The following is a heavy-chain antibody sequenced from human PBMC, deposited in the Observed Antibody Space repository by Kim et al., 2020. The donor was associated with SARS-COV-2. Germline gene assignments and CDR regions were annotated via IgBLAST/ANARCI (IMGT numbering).Heavy chain of an antibody. Sequence: ASVKVSCKASGYTFTSYGISWVRQAPGQGLEWMGWISAYNGNTNYAQKLQGRVTMTTDTSTSTAYMELRSLTSDDTAVYYCAGVGGPNNWNYGGDNWFDPWGQGTLVTVSS. CDR2: ISAYNGNT. V-gene: IGHV1-18*01. CDR1: GYTFTSYG. D-gene: IGHD1-7*01. J-gene: IGHJ5*02. CDR3: AGVGGPNNWNYGGDNWFDP.